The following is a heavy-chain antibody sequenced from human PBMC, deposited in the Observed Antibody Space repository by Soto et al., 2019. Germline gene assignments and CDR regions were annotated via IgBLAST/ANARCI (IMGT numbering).Heavy chain of an antibody. CDR1: GFTVSSNY. J-gene: IGHJ6*02. D-gene: IGHD3-3*01. V-gene: IGHV3-53*01. CDR3: ARAEPSIFGVVAKVGYYYGMDV. CDR2: IYSGGST. Sequence: EVQLVESGGGLFQPGGSLRLSCAASGFTVSSNYMSWVRQAPGKGLEWVSVIYSGGSTYYADSVKGRFTISRDNSKNTLYLQMNSLRAEDTAVYYCARAEPSIFGVVAKVGYYYGMDVWGQGTTVTVSS.